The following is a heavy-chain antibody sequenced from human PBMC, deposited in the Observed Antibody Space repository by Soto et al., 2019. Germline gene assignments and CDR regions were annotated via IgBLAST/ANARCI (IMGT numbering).Heavy chain of an antibody. J-gene: IGHJ4*02. V-gene: IGHV4-59*12. CDR2: IYHSGST. D-gene: IGHD1-7*01. CDR1: GGSISSYY. CDR3: ARGVYGNWNYTFDY. Sequence: SETLSLTCTVSGGSISSYYWSWIRQPPGKGLEWIGYIYHSGSTYYNPSLKSRVTISVDRSKNQFSLKLSSVTAADTAVYYCARGVYGNWNYTFDYWGQGTLVTVSS.